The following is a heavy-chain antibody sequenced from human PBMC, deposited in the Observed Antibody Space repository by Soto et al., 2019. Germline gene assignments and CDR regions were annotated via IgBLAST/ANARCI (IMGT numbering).Heavy chain of an antibody. CDR1: GYTFISYA. J-gene: IGHJ5*01. CDR3: ARDRGICDDECKHNWFDP. CDR2: INTDKGDT. Sequence: ASVKVSCKASGYTFISYALHWVRHAPGQRLEGMGWINTDKGDTKYSQKFQDRVTISRDSSAGTAYMELRSLRSEDTAIYYCARDRGICDDECKHNWFDPWGQGTQVTVSS. D-gene: IGHD2-21*01. V-gene: IGHV1-3*04.